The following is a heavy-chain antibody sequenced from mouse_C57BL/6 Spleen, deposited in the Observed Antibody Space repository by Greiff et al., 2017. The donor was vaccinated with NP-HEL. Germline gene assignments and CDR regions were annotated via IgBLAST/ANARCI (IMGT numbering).Heavy chain of an antibody. CDR3: ARSRYYGSSYEYFDY. CDR2: IYPGGGYT. D-gene: IGHD1-1*01. J-gene: IGHJ2*01. V-gene: IGHV1-63*01. CDR1: GYTFTNYW. Sequence: QVQLQQSGAELVRPGTSVKMSCKASGYTFTNYWIGWAKQRPGHGLEWIGDIYPGGGYTNYNEKFKGKATLTADKSSSTAYMQFSSLTSEDSAIYYCARSRYYGSSYEYFDYWGQGTTLTVSS.